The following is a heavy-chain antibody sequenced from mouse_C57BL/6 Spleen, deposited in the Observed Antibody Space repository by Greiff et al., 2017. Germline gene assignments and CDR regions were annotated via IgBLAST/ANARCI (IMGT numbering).Heavy chain of an antibody. Sequence: QVQLQQPGAELVRPGSSVKLSCKASGYTFTSYWMDWVKQRPGQGLEWIGNIYPSDSETHYNQKFKDKATLTVDKSSSTAYMMLSSLTSEDSAVYYCARGGYYGSSPFMDYWGQGTSVTVSS. CDR2: IYPSDSET. J-gene: IGHJ4*01. CDR1: GYTFTSYW. CDR3: ARGGYYGSSPFMDY. D-gene: IGHD1-1*01. V-gene: IGHV1-61*01.